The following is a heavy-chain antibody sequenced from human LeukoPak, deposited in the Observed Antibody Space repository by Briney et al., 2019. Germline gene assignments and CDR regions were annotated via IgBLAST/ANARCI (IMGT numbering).Heavy chain of an antibody. V-gene: IGHV3-21*01. J-gene: IGHJ4*02. Sequence: GGSLRLSCAASGFTFSSYSMNWVRQAPGKGLEWVSSISSSSTYIYYADSVQGRFTISRDNAKNSLYLQMNSLRADDTAVYYCARADYDSRGTFDYWGQGTLVTVSS. CDR3: ARADYDSRGTFDY. CDR2: ISSSSTYI. CDR1: GFTFSSYS. D-gene: IGHD3-22*01.